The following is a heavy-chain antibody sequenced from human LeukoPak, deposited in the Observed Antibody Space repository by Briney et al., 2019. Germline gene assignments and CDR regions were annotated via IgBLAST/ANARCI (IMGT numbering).Heavy chain of an antibody. J-gene: IGHJ4*02. CDR2: ISGSGGST. D-gene: IGHD2-21*02. V-gene: IGHV3-23*01. CDR3: AKGLTARGFDY. Sequence: PGGSLRLSCAASGFTVSSNYMSWVRQAPGKGLEWVSAISGSGGSTYYADSVKGRFTISRDNSKSTLYLQMNSLRAEDTAVYYCAKGLTARGFDYWGQGTLVTVSS. CDR1: GFTVSSNY.